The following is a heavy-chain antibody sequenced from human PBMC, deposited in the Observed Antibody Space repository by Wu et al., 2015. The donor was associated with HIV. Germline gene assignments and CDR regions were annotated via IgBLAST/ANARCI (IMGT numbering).Heavy chain of an antibody. CDR2: INPSGGAT. CDR3: ARDATPITTEFDY. J-gene: IGHJ4*02. CDR1: GDGFTSYA. Sequence: QVQLVQSGAEVKKPGASVKVSCKASGDGFTSYAVSWVRQAPGHGLEWMAWINPSGGATIYAEAFEGRVTVTTDTSMKTVYMELESLTSGDTAMYFCARDATPITTEFDYWGQGTLITVSS. D-gene: IGHD4-11*01. V-gene: IGHV1-2*02.